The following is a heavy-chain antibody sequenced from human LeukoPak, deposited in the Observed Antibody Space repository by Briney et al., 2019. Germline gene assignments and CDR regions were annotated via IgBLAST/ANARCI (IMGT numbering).Heavy chain of an antibody. CDR3: ARGSDYDFWSGYRMPFDY. V-gene: IGHV4-34*01. Sequence: PSETLSLTCAVYGGSFSGYYWSWIRQPPGKGLEWIGEINHSGSTNYNPSLKSRVTISVDKSKNQFSLKLSSVTAADTAVYYCARGSDYDFWSGYRMPFDYWGQGTLVTVSS. D-gene: IGHD3-3*01. CDR1: GGSFSGYY. CDR2: INHSGST. J-gene: IGHJ4*02.